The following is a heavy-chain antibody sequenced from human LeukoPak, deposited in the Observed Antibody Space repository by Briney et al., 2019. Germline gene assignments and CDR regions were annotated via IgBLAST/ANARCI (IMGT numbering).Heavy chain of an antibody. CDR1: GFTFSSCV. V-gene: IGHV3-23*01. J-gene: IGHJ6*03. D-gene: IGHD2-2*01. CDR3: AKEGRDCSSTSCRGRGYYYYMDV. Sequence: GGSLRLSCVTSGFTFSSCVMAWVRQAPGKGLEWVSSISASGNSPYYADSVKGRFTISRDNSMNTLYLQMNSLRAEDTAVYYCAKEGRDCSSTSCRGRGYYYYMDVWGKGTTVTVSS. CDR2: ISASGNSP.